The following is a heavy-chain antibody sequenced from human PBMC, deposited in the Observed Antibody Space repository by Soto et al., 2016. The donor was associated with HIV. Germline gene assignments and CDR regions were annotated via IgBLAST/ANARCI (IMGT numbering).Heavy chain of an antibody. J-gene: IGHJ4*02. CDR3: ARDYYQYYYDSSGYLWD. Sequence: EVQLVQSGAEVKKPGATVKISCKISGDNFIDYYMHWIRKAPGKGLEWMGLVDPEDGDTRYAQKFEGRVIITADTSTDTAYMELGSLRSEDTAVYYCARDYYQYYYDSSGYLWDWGQGTLVTVSS. CDR1: GDNFIDYY. D-gene: IGHD3-22*01. CDR2: VDPEDGDT. V-gene: IGHV1-69-2*01.